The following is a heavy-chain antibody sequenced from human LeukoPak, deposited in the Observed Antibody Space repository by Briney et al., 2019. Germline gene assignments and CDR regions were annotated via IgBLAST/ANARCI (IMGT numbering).Heavy chain of an antibody. CDR2: IRHDGSNK. V-gene: IGHV3-30*02. Sequence: SGGSLRLSCPASGFTFSSYGMHWVRQAPGKGLEWVAFIRHDGSNKYYADSVKGRFTISRDNSKNTLYLQMNSLRAEDTAVYYSAKGYCSSTTCSVDYWGQGTLVTVSS. CDR1: GFTFSSYG. CDR3: AKGYCSSTTCSVDY. J-gene: IGHJ4*02. D-gene: IGHD2-2*01.